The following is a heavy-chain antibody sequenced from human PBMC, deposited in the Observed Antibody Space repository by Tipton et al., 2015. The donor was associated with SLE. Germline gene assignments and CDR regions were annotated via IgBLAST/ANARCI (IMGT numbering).Heavy chain of an antibody. Sequence: SLRLSCAASGFTFSSYEMNWVRQAPGKGLEWVSYISSSGSTIYYADSVKGRFTISRDNAKNSLYLQMNSLRAEDTAVYYCARSTYSGSFFWDYWGQGTLVTVSS. CDR2: ISSSGSTI. CDR1: GFTFSSYE. CDR3: ARSTYSGSFFWDY. V-gene: IGHV3-48*03. J-gene: IGHJ4*02. D-gene: IGHD1-26*01.